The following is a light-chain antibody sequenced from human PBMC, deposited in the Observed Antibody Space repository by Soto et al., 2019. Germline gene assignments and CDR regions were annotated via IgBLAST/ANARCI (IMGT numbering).Light chain of an antibody. CDR1: QSISSY. V-gene: IGKV1-39*01. Sequence: DIQMTQSPASLSASVGDRVTITCRASQSISSYLNWYQQKPGKAPKLLIYAASSLQSGVPSRFSGSGSGADFTLTISVLQFEDFAIYYCQQTYRTPWTFGQGTKVDIK. CDR3: QQTYRTPWT. J-gene: IGKJ1*01. CDR2: AAS.